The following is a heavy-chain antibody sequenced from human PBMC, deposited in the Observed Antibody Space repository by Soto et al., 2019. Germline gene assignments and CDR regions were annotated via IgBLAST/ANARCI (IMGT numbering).Heavy chain of an antibody. J-gene: IGHJ4*02. CDR1: GYTFTTYD. CDR3: VVCRVWWAFHY. CDR2: INANNGNP. V-gene: IGHV1-3*01. D-gene: IGHD2-8*02. Sequence: QVLLVQSGAEVKKPGASVQISCKASGYTFTTYDMHWVRQAPGQRLEWMGSINANNGNPKYAQRFQGRATFTRDTSATTGDMDLSSLISEDTAVYYWVVCRVWWAFHYWGQGTLVPVSS.